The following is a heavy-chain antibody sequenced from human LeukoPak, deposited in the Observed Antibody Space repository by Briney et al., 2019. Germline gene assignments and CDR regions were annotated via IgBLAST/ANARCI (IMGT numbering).Heavy chain of an antibody. V-gene: IGHV4-59*01. Sequence: SETLSLTCTVSGGSLSSYYWTWIRQTPGKGLDWIGYIYYSGSTNYNPSLKSRVTISVDMSKNQFSLRLSSVTVADTAMYYCARGDSSGYFSLDYWGQGTLVTVSS. CDR3: ARGDSSGYFSLDY. D-gene: IGHD3-22*01. J-gene: IGHJ4*02. CDR2: IYYSGST. CDR1: GGSLSSYY.